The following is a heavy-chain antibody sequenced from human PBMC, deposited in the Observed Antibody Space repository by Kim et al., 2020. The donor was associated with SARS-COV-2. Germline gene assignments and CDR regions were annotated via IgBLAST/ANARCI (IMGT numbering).Heavy chain of an antibody. Sequence: GGSLRLSCAASGFTFSSYSMTWVRQAPGKGLEWVSYISRSSSTIYSADSVKGRFTISRDNAKNSLYLQMNSLRDEDTAVYYCADEYYYDSSGYYRFWGQGTLVTVSS. J-gene: IGHJ1*01. V-gene: IGHV3-48*02. D-gene: IGHD3-22*01. CDR3: ADEYYYDSSGYYRF. CDR2: ISRSSSTI. CDR1: GFTFSSYS.